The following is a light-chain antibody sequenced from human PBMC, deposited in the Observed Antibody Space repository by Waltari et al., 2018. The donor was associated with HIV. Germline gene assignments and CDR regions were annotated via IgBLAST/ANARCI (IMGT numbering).Light chain of an antibody. V-gene: IGKV1-NL1*01. Sequence: DIQMTQSPSSLSASVGDRVTITCRASQVISNSLAWYQQRPRKSPKRLVYDASRLESGVPSRSSGSGGGTDFTLTITTLQPEDFATYFCQQYYNIPRTFGQGTEVEV. J-gene: IGKJ2*01. CDR1: QVISNS. CDR2: DAS. CDR3: QQYYNIPRT.